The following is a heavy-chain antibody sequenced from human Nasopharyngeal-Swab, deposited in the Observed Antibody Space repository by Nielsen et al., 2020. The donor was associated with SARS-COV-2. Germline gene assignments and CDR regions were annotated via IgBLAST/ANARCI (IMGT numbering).Heavy chain of an antibody. J-gene: IGHJ6*02. CDR3: ARVETANYYYYGMDV. CDR2: IYSGGSST. D-gene: IGHD1-14*01. V-gene: IGHV3-23*03. Sequence: GGSLRLSCAASGFTFSSYAMSWVRQAPGKGLEWVSVIYSGGSSTYYADSVKGRFTIPRDNSKNTLYLQMNSLRAEDTAVYYCARVETANYYYYGMDVWGQGTTVTVSS. CDR1: GFTFSSYA.